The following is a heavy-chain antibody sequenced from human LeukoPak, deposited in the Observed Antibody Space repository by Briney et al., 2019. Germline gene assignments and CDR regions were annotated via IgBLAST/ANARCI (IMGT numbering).Heavy chain of an antibody. Sequence: PGGSLRLSCAASGFILSTHGMHWVRQAPGKGLEWVAGTWYDGSREDYADSVKGRFTISRDMSKNTLNLQMNSLRVEDTAMFYCARVLSFGSLDFRGQGTLVTVSS. V-gene: IGHV3-33*01. CDR1: GFILSTHG. CDR3: ARVLSFGSLDF. CDR2: TWYDGSRE. J-gene: IGHJ4*02. D-gene: IGHD1-26*01.